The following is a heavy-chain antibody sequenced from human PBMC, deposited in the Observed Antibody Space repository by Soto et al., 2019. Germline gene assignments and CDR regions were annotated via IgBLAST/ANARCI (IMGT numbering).Heavy chain of an antibody. J-gene: IGHJ4*02. D-gene: IGHD2-15*01. CDR2: VYPGDSDT. CDR3: ARLGGSSAFPLEN. V-gene: IGHV5-51*01. Sequence: ELLLVQSGAEVKRPGESLRISCQGSGYNFATYWVAWVRQVPGQGLEWMGMVYPGDSDTRYSPSFQGQVTISADKSITTAYLHWSSLKPSDTAIYFCARLGGSSAFPLENWGQGTLVSVSS. CDR1: GYNFATYW.